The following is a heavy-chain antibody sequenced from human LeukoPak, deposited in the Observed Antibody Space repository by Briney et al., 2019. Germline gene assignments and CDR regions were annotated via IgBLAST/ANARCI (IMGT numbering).Heavy chain of an antibody. D-gene: IGHD6-19*01. Sequence: PSETLSLTCAVSGYSISSGYYWGWIWQPPGKGLEWIGSIYHSGSTYYNPSLKSRVTISVDTSKNQFSLKLSSVTAADTAVYHCARHSSGWPYNWFDPWGQGTLVTVSS. V-gene: IGHV4-38-2*01. CDR1: GYSISSGYY. CDR2: IYHSGST. J-gene: IGHJ5*02. CDR3: ARHSSGWPYNWFDP.